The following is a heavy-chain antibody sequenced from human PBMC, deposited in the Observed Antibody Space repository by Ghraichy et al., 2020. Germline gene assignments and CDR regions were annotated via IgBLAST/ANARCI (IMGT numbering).Heavy chain of an antibody. V-gene: IGHV4-39*01. CDR3: VVYSSGWYGRNDY. Sequence: SETLSLTCTVSGGSISSSSYYWGWIRQPPGKGLEWIGSIYYSGSTYYNPSLKSRVTISVDTSKNQFSLKLSSVTAADTAVYYCVVYSSGWYGRNDYWGQGTLVTVSS. CDR1: GGSISSSSYY. CDR2: IYYSGST. D-gene: IGHD6-19*01. J-gene: IGHJ4*02.